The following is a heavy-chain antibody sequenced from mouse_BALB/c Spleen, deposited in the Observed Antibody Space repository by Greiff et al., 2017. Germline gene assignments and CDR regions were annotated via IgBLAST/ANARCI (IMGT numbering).Heavy chain of an antibody. CDR2: ISYSGST. CDR1: GYSITSDYA. CDR3: ARSYYGNYGAMDY. Sequence: EVMLVESGPGLVKPSQSLSLTCTVTGYSITSDYAWNWIRQFPGNKLEWMGYISYSGSTSYNPSLKSRISITRDTSKNQFFLQLNSVTTEDTATYYCARSYYGNYGAMDYWGQGTSVTVSS. J-gene: IGHJ4*01. D-gene: IGHD2-10*01. V-gene: IGHV3-2*02.